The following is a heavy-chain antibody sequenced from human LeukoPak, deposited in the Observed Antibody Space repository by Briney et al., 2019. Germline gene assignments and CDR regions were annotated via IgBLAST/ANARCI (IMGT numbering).Heavy chain of an antibody. CDR1: GFTFSDYA. Sequence: GGSLRLSCAASGFTFSDYAMTWVRQAPGKGLEWVSTINSGGAINYADSVKGRFTISRDNPKNTLYLQMNSLRAEDTAVYYCAKRGSYSSSFTSTFDYWGQGALVTVSS. V-gene: IGHV3-23*01. CDR3: AKRGSYSSSFTSTFDY. J-gene: IGHJ4*02. CDR2: INSGGAI. D-gene: IGHD6-6*01.